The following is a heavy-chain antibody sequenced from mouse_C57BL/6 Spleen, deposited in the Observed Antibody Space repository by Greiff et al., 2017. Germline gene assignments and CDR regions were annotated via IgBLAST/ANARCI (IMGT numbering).Heavy chain of an antibody. CDR3: TRGRDGYQLAY. CDR2: IDPETGGT. V-gene: IGHV1-15*01. D-gene: IGHD2-3*01. J-gene: IGHJ3*01. CDR1: GYTFTDYE. Sequence: VQLQQSGAELVRPGASVTLSCKASGYTFTDYEMHWVKQTPVHGLEWIGAIDPETGGTAYNQKFKGKAILTADKSSSTAYMRLRSLTSEDSAVYYCTRGRDGYQLAYWGQGTLVTVSA.